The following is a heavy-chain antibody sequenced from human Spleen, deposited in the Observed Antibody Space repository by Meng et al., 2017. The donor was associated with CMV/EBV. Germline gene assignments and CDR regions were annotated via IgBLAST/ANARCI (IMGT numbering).Heavy chain of an antibody. CDR3: AREAQYYFDY. J-gene: IGHJ4*02. CDR2: INPSSGST. Sequence: VSCKASGYSFTHHYMHWLRQAPGQGLEWMGVINPSSGSTTYAQKFQGRVTMTRDTSTSTLYMELGSLRSADTAVYYCAREAQYYFDYWGQGTLVTVSS. CDR1: GYSFTHHY. V-gene: IGHV1-46*01.